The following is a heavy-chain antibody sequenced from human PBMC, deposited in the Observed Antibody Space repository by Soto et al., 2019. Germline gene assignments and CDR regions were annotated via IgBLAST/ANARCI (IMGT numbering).Heavy chain of an antibody. J-gene: IGHJ6*03. CDR1: GDSFNDYY. D-gene: IGHD5-12*01. CDR2: INPNGGAT. V-gene: IGHV1-2*02. CDR3: ARESGGATATLDYYYFYMDV. Sequence: VQLAQSGAEVKKPGASVKVSCKTSGDSFNDYYIHWVRQAPGQGLEWMGWINPNGGATKYAKKLQGRVTVTSDTSIRTVYMELSSLRSDDTAVYYCARESGGATATLDYYYFYMDVWGKGTTVTVSS.